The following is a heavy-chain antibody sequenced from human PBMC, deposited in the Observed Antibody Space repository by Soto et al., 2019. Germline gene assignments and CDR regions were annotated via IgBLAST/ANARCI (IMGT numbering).Heavy chain of an antibody. V-gene: IGHV4-59*01. D-gene: IGHD3-22*01. CDR1: GGSISSYY. CDR3: ARATYYYESSGYYVYYFDY. Sequence: SETLSLTCTVSGGSISSYYWSWIRQPPGKGLEWIGYIYYSGSTNYNPSLKSRVTISVDTSKNQFSLKLSSVTAADTAVYYCARATYYYESSGYYVYYFDYWGQGTLVTVSS. CDR2: IYYSGST. J-gene: IGHJ4*02.